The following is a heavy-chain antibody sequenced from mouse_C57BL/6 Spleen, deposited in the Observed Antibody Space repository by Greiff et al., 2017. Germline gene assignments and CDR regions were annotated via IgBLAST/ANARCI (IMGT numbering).Heavy chain of an antibody. CDR3: ARHGSSGYVRFAY. D-gene: IGHD3-2*02. V-gene: IGHV5-6*02. Sequence: DVKLVESGGDLVKPGGSLKLSCAASGFTFSSYGMSWVRQTPDKRLEWVATISSGGSYTYYPDSVKGRFTISRDNAENTLYLQMSSLKSEDTAMYYCARHGSSGYVRFAYWGQGTLVTVSA. CDR2: ISSGGSYT. J-gene: IGHJ3*01. CDR1: GFTFSSYG.